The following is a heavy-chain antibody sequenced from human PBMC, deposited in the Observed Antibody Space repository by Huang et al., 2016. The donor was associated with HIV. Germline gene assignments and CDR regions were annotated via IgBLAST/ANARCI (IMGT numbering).Heavy chain of an antibody. J-gene: IGHJ4*02. D-gene: IGHD3-10*01. CDR2: ISYSGST. CDR1: GGSISSHY. CDR3: ARDTMVRGFDY. Sequence: QVQLQESGPGLVKPSETLSLTCTVSGGSISSHYWSWIRQPPGKGLEWIGSISYSGSTNYNPSLKSRVTISVDTSKNQFSLKLSSVTAADTAVYYCARDTMVRGFDYWGQGTLVTVSS. V-gene: IGHV4-59*11.